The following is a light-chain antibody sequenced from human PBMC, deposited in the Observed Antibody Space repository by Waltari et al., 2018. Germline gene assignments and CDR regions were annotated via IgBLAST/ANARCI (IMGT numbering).Light chain of an antibody. Sequence: EIVLTQSPATLSLSPGERATLSCRASQSVSSSLGWYQQRPGQAPRLLIYDASSRATRIPAKFSGSGSGTDFTLTISSLEPEDFAVYYCQQRSKWPITFGQGTRLEIK. J-gene: IGKJ5*01. CDR2: DAS. CDR1: QSVSSS. CDR3: QQRSKWPIT. V-gene: IGKV3-11*01.